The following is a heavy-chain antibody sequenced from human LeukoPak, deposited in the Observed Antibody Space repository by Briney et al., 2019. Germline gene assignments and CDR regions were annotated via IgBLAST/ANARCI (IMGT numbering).Heavy chain of an antibody. CDR3: AREGTFGYSSSSTDY. CDR1: GYIFSSYH. Sequence: ASVKVSCKASGYIFSSYHIHWVRQAPGQGLEWMGKVNPGGGSTSYAQKFQGRVTITRDTSTSTVYMELRSLRSEDTAVYYCAREGTFGYSSSSTDYWGQGTLVTVSS. CDR2: VNPGGGST. V-gene: IGHV1-46*01. D-gene: IGHD6-6*01. J-gene: IGHJ4*02.